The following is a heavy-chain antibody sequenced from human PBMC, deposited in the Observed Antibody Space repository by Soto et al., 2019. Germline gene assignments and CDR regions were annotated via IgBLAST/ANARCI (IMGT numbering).Heavy chain of an antibody. V-gene: IGHV1-3*05. CDR3: ARSAISPYGGLIGPFDY. D-gene: IGHD3-16*02. CDR1: GYTFTAYA. J-gene: IGHJ4*02. Sequence: QVQLVQSGGEEKKPGASVKVSCEASGYTFTAYAIHWLRQAPGQRLEWMAWINPRNGNTKYSQKFLGRVSITRDTSASTAYLELGSLRSEDTAVYYCARSAISPYGGLIGPFDYWGQGNLVTVSS. CDR2: INPRNGNT.